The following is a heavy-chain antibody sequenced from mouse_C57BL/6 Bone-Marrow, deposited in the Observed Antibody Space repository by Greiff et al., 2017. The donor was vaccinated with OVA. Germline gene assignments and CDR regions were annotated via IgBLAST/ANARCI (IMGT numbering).Heavy chain of an antibody. D-gene: IGHD3-3*01. V-gene: IGHV1-4*01. J-gene: IGHJ3*01. CDR2: INPSSGYT. Sequence: VQLQQSGAELARPGASVKMSCKASGYTFTSYTMHWVKQRPGQGLEWIGYINPSSGYTKYNQKFKDKATLTADKSSSTAYMQLSSLTSEDSAVYYCGGDPGFAYWGQGTLVTVSA. CDR1: GYTFTSYT. CDR3: GGDPGFAY.